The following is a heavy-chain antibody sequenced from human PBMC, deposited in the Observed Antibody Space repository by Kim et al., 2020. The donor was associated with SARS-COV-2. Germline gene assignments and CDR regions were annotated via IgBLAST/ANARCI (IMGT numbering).Heavy chain of an antibody. CDR3: ARGWSPGGDGSGSSYVY. Sequence: SVKVSCKASGGTFSTYAIDWVRQAPGQGLEWMGGIIPIFGRANYPQKFQGRVTITADESTSSAYMELSSLRSEDTAVYYCARGWSPGGDGSGSSYVYWGQGTLVTVSS. CDR1: GGTFSTYA. J-gene: IGHJ4*02. D-gene: IGHD3-10*01. V-gene: IGHV1-69*13. CDR2: IIPIFGRA.